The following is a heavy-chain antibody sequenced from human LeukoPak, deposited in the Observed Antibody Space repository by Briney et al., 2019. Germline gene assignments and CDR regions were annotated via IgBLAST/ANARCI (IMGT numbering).Heavy chain of an antibody. V-gene: IGHV3-74*01. CDR3: ASLTNYDFWSGTVDY. Sequence: TGGSLRLSCAASGFTFSSYWMHWVRQAPGKGLVWVSHINSDGSSTSYADSVKGRFTISRDNAKNTLYLQMNSLRAEDTAVYYCASLTNYDFWSGTVDYWGQGTLVTVSS. J-gene: IGHJ4*02. D-gene: IGHD3-3*01. CDR1: GFTFSSYW. CDR2: INSDGSST.